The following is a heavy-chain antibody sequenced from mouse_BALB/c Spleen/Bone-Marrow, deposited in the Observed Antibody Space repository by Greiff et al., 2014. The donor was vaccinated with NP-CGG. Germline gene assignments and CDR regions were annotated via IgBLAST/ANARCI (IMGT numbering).Heavy chain of an antibody. Sequence: VQLQQSGAELVRPGTAVNVSCKASGYAFTNYLIEWVKQRPGQGLEWIGEINPGSGGANYNEKFKGKATPTADKSSSTAYMQLSSLTSDDAAVYFCARFGRYYFDYWGQGTTLTVSS. V-gene: IGHV1-54*01. CDR2: INPGSGGA. CDR1: GYAFTNYL. J-gene: IGHJ2*01. CDR3: ARFGRYYFDY.